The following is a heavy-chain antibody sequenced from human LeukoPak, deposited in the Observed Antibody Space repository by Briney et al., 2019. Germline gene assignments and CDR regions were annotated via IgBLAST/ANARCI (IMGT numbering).Heavy chain of an antibody. CDR2: IYSSGNT. D-gene: IGHD5-24*01. Sequence: LRLSCAASGFTFGNYWMSWVRQSPGKWLEWIGNIYSSGNTYYNASLKSRVTISVDTSKNQFSLKLTSVTAADTAVYYCARLYLPATRFDYWGQGTLVTVSS. J-gene: IGHJ4*02. CDR3: ARLYLPATRFDY. CDR1: GFTFGNY. V-gene: IGHV4-38-2*01.